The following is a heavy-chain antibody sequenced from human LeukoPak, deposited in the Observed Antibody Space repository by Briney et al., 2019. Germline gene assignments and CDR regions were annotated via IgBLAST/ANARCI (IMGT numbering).Heavy chain of an antibody. D-gene: IGHD5-18*01. Sequence: PSQTLSLTCTVSGGSISSGGYYWSWIRQHPGKGLEWIGYIYYSGSTYYNPSLKSRVTISVDTSKNQFSLKLSSVTAADTAVYYCVSDVDTNMGVTNWGQGTLVTVSS. CDR3: VSDVDTNMGVTN. J-gene: IGHJ4*02. V-gene: IGHV4-31*03. CDR1: GGSISSGGYY. CDR2: IYYSGST.